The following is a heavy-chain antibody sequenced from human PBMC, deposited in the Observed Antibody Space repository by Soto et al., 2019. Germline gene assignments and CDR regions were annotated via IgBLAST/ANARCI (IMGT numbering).Heavy chain of an antibody. CDR3: ARESHGIITGPPCVWDLDL. CDR2: INDRGSI. J-gene: IGHJ2*01. Sequence: QVQLQQWGAGPLRPLETLSLTCGVSGGSFSGYYWALIRQSPGKGLEWIGEINDRGSINSNPSLNSLVSTSGDTSKNQYALQLRSLAAADTAVYYCARESHGIITGPPCVWDLDLWCRGTLATVSS. CDR1: GGSFSGYY. D-gene: IGHD3-22*01. V-gene: IGHV4-34*01.